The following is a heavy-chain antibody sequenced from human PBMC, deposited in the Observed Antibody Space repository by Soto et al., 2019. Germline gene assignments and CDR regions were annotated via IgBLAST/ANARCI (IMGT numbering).Heavy chain of an antibody. CDR2: SSWNSGNI. CDR3: AKDQKIGTDYYYYAMDA. CDR1: GFTFDGYA. J-gene: IGHJ6*02. Sequence: EVQLVESGGGLVQPGRSLRLSCAASGFTFDGYAMHWVRQGPGKGLEWVSGSSWNSGNIVYADSVKGRFTISRDNAKNSRYLQMNSVRADDTALYYCAKDQKIGTDYYYYAMDAWGQGTTVTVAS. V-gene: IGHV3-9*01. D-gene: IGHD3-3*01.